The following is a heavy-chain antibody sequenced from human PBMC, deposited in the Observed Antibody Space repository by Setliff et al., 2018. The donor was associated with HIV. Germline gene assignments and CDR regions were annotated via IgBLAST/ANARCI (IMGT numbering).Heavy chain of an antibody. CDR3: ARGVARQVVIDRWFDP. CDR1: GGSFSDFY. CDR2: ISYSGST. D-gene: IGHD2-21*01. J-gene: IGHJ5*02. Sequence: SETLSLACAVFGGSFSDFYWSWIRQPPGRGLEWMGEISYSGSTVYNPSLKSRVTMSVDASKNPVSLNLNSVTAADTAIYYCARGVARQVVIDRWFDPWGQGTPVTVSS. V-gene: IGHV4-34*01.